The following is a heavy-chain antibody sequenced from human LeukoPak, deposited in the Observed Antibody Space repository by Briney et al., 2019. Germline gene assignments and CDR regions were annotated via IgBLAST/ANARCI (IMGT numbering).Heavy chain of an antibody. J-gene: IGHJ4*02. CDR2: IRYDGSNK. CDR1: GFTFSTYA. D-gene: IGHD6-19*01. Sequence: GGSLRLSCAASGFTFSTYAMHWVRQAPGKGLEWVAFIRYDGSNKYYADSVKGRFTISRDNSKNTLYLQMNSLRPEYTAVYYCAKDRGSGWYFHYWGQGTLVTVSS. CDR3: AKDRGSGWYFHY. V-gene: IGHV3-30*02.